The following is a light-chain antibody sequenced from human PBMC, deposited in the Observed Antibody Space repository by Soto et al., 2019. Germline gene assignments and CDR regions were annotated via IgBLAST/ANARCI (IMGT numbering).Light chain of an antibody. J-gene: IGKJ3*01. CDR3: QQSFT. CDR1: QSISSW. Sequence: DIQMTQSPSTLSASEGDRVTITCRASQSISSWLAWYQQKPGKAPKLLIYKASTLESGVPSRFSGSGSGTEFTLTISSLQPDDFATYYCQQSFTFGPGTKVDIK. CDR2: KAS. V-gene: IGKV1-5*03.